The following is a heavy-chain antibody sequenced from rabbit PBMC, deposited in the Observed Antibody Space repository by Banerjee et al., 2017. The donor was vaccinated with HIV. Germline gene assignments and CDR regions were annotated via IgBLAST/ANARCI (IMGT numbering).Heavy chain of an antibody. J-gene: IGHJ4*01. V-gene: IGHV1S40*01. Sequence: QSLEESGGDLVKPGASLTLTCTASGFSFGSNYYMCWVRQAPGKGLEWIACIASGNSGYTYYATWATGRFTCSKTSSTTVTLQMTSLTAADTATYFCARDGAGGSYFALWGPGTLVTVS. D-gene: IGHD8-1*01. CDR2: IASGNSGYT. CDR1: GFSFGSNYY. CDR3: ARDGAGGSYFAL.